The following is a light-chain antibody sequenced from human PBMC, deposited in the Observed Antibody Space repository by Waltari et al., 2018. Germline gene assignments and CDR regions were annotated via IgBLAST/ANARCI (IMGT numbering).Light chain of an antibody. CDR1: QCISIW. J-gene: IGKJ3*01. Sequence: DTQMTQSPSTLSASVGDRVTITCRASQCISIWLAWYQQRPGKAPKLLIYKASSLESGVPSRFSGSGSGTEFTLTISSLQPDDFATYYCQHYNTYPFTFGPGTKVDIK. V-gene: IGKV1-5*03. CDR3: QHYNTYPFT. CDR2: KAS.